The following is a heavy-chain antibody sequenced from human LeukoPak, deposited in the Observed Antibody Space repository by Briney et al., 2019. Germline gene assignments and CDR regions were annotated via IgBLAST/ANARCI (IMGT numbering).Heavy chain of an antibody. CDR2: ISYDGSNK. Sequence: ASGFTXXSYAXXWVRQAPGKGLEWVAVISYDGSNKYYADSVKGRFTISRDNSKNTLYLQMNSLRAEDTAVYYCATEIDYYDSSGLDYWGQGTLVTVSS. CDR1: GFTXXSYA. CDR3: ATEIDYYDSSGLDY. V-gene: IGHV3-30-3*01. D-gene: IGHD3-22*01. J-gene: IGHJ4*02.